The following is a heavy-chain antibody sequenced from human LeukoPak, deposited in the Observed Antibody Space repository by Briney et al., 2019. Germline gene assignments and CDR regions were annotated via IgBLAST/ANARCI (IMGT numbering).Heavy chain of an antibody. Sequence: SETLSLTCTVSGGSLSSYHWSWIRQPPGKGLEWIGYMYYSGSTNYSPSLKTRVTISVDTSKNQFCLKLKAVTAADTAGYYCASQYCSSTNWFAGGGQGTLATVSS. J-gene: IGHJ4*02. CDR1: GGSLSSYH. CDR3: ASQYCSSTNWFAG. D-gene: IGHD6-6*01. CDR2: MYYSGST. V-gene: IGHV4-59*08.